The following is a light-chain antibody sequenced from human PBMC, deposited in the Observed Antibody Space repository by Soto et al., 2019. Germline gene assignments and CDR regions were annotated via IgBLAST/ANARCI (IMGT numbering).Light chain of an antibody. V-gene: IGKV3-11*01. CDR1: QSVSSY. J-gene: IGKJ5*01. CDR3: QRRSTWPLIP. CDR2: DAS. Sequence: EIVLTQSPATLSLSPGERATLSCRASQSVSSYLAWYQQKPGQAPRLLIYDASNRATGIPARFSGSGSGTDFPPTTTSLGLKDFEFIYGQRRSTWPLIPFGQGQRLEIK.